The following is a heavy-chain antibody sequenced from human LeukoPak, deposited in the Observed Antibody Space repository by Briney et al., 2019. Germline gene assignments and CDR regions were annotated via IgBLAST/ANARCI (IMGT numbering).Heavy chain of an antibody. CDR1: GFTFSSYA. CDR3: AKSEWELYAWWFDP. CDR2: ISGSGGST. Sequence: PGESLRLSCAASGFTFSSYAMSWVCQAPGKGLEWVSAISGSGGSTYYADSVKGRFTISRDNSKNTLYLQKNSLRAEDTAVYYCAKSEWELYAWWFDPWGQGTLVTVSS. J-gene: IGHJ5*02. D-gene: IGHD1-26*01. V-gene: IGHV3-23*01.